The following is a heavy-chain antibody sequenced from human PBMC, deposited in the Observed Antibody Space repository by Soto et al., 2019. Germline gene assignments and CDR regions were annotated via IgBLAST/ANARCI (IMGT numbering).Heavy chain of an antibody. CDR3: TTPSPDIVATTRLVYFDY. D-gene: IGHD5-12*01. CDR2: IKSKTDGGTT. V-gene: IGHV3-15*07. J-gene: IGHJ4*02. CDR1: GFTFSNAW. Sequence: GGSLRLSCAASGFTFSNAWMNWVRQAPGKGLEWVGRIKSKTDGGTTDYAAPVKGRFTISRDDSKNTLYLQMNSLKTEDTAVYYCTTPSPDIVATTRLVYFDYWGQGTLVTVSS.